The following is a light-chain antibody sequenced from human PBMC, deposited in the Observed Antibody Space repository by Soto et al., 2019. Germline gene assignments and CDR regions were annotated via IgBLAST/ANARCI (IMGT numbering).Light chain of an antibody. CDR1: SSDVDIYNY. CDR3: SSYAGSNTLV. Sequence: QPALTQPPSASGSTGQSVTISCTGTSSDVDIYNYVSWYQQHPGKAPKLIIYEVTKRPLGVPDRFSGSKSGNTASLTVSGLQTEDEAEYYCSSYAGSNTLVFGNGTKVTVL. V-gene: IGLV2-8*01. CDR2: EVT. J-gene: IGLJ1*01.